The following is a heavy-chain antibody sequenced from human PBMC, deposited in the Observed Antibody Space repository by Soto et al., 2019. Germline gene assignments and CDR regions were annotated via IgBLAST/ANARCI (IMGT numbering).Heavy chain of an antibody. V-gene: IGHV2-5*02. CDR1: GFSLSTSGVG. CDR2: IYWDDDK. J-gene: IGHJ4*02. D-gene: IGHD1-26*01. CDR3: AHTREGRYFDY. Sequence: QITLKESGPTLVKPTQTLTLTCTFSGFSLSTSGVGVGWIRQPPGKALEWLALIYWDDDKRYSPSLKRRLTITKDSSKDHVVHTMTYMDPVDTATYFCAHTREGRYFDYRGQGTLVTVSS.